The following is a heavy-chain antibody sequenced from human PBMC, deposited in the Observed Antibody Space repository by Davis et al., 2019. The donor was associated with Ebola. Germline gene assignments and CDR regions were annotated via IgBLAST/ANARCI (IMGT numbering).Heavy chain of an antibody. D-gene: IGHD3-10*02. CDR2: IYPGDSDT. CDR3: ARILTRFGELLDWFDP. Sequence: GESLKISCPASGYSFTSYWIGWVRQTPGKGLEWMGIIYPGDSDTRYSPSFQGQVTISADKSISTAYLQWSSLKASDAAMYYCARILTRFGELLDWFDPWGQGTLVTVSS. V-gene: IGHV5-51*01. J-gene: IGHJ5*02. CDR1: GYSFTSYW.